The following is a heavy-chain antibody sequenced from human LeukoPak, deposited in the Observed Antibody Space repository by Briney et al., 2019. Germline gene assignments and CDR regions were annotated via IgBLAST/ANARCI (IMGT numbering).Heavy chain of an antibody. D-gene: IGHD2-2*01. CDR1: GFTVSSNY. Sequence: GGSLRLPCAASGFTVSSNYMSWVRQAPGKGLEWVSVIYSGGSTYYADSVKGRFTISRDNSKNTLYLQMNSLRAEDTAVYYCARTHGERVVPAARGYYFDYWGQGTLVTVSS. CDR3: ARTHGERVVPAARGYYFDY. V-gene: IGHV3-53*01. J-gene: IGHJ4*02. CDR2: IYSGGST.